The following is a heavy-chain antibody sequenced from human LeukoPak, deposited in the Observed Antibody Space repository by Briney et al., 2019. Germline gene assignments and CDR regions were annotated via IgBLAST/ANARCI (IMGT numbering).Heavy chain of an antibody. D-gene: IGHD3/OR15-3a*01. CDR2: INHSGST. V-gene: IGHV4-34*01. CDR1: GGSFSGYY. J-gene: IGHJ4*02. CDR3: ARVGIWTGYYRYFDY. Sequence: SETLSLTCAVYGGSFSGYYWSWIRQPPGKGLEWIGEINHSGSTNYNPSLKSRVTISVDTSKNQFSLKLSSVTAADTAVYYCARVGIWTGYYRYFDYWGQGTLVTVSS.